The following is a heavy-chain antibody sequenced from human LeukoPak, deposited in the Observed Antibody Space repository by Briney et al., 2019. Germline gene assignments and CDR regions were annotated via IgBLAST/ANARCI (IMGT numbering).Heavy chain of an antibody. Sequence: AGSLRLSCAASGFTFSSYSMNWVRQAPGKGLGWVSSISSSSSYIYYADSVKGRFTSSRDNAKNSLYLQMNSLRAEDTAVYYCASSTYYYDSSGYYYVGYFDYWGQGILVTVSS. D-gene: IGHD3-22*01. CDR1: GFTFSSYS. V-gene: IGHV3-21*01. J-gene: IGHJ4*02. CDR2: ISSSSSYI. CDR3: ASSTYYYDSSGYYYVGYFDY.